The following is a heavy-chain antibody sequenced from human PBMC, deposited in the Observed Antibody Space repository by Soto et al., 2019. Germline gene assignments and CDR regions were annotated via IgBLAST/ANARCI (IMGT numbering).Heavy chain of an antibody. J-gene: IGHJ6*03. CDR1: GGSHSAYD. Sequence: ILPLTSTVYGGSHSAYDRSCNRPLPGKGLEWIGEINHSGSTNYNPSLKSRVTISVDTSKNQFSLKLSSVTAADTAVYYCARGSRRKFYYYYSYRDVWGKGTTVTVSS. CDR3: ARGSRRKFYYYYSYRDV. CDR2: INHSGST. V-gene: IGHV4-34*01.